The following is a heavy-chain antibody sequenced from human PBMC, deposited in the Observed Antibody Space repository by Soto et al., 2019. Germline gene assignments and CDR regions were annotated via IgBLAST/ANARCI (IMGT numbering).Heavy chain of an antibody. V-gene: IGHV1-46*01. CDR3: ARDQYDFWSGYYGPFDY. J-gene: IGHJ4*02. D-gene: IGHD3-3*01. CDR1: GYTFTSYY. Sequence: QVQLVQSGAEVKKHGASVKVSCKASGYTFTSYYMHWVRQAPGQGLEWMGIINPSGGSTSYAQKLQGRVTMTRDTYTSTVYMELSSLRSEDTAVYYCARDQYDFWSGYYGPFDYWGQGTLVTVSS. CDR2: INPSGGST.